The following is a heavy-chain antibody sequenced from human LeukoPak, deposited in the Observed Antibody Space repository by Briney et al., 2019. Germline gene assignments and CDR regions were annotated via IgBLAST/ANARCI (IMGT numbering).Heavy chain of an antibody. Sequence: TGGSLRLSCAASGFTFSSYAMHWVRQAPGKGLEYVSAISSNGGSTYYANSVKGRFTISRDNSKNTLYLQMGSLRAEDMAVYYCARDRVRLRYRQWDHGYFDLWGRGTLVTVSS. CDR2: ISSNGGST. J-gene: IGHJ2*01. CDR1: GFTFSSYA. V-gene: IGHV3-64*01. CDR3: ARDRVRLRYRQWDHGYFDL. D-gene: IGHD4-17*01.